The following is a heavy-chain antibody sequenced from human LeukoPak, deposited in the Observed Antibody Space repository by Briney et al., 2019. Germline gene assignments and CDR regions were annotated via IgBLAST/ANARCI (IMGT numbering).Heavy chain of an antibody. CDR3: AKVSGGGLYYDGMDV. D-gene: IGHD1-14*01. CDR1: RFTFNNYA. Sequence: GGSLRLSCAASRFTFNNYAMNWVRQAPGKGLEWVSVISGSGGTTYYADSVKGRFTISRDSSKNTLYLQMNSLRAEDTAVYYCAKVSGGGLYYDGMDVWGQGTTVTVSS. CDR2: ISGSGGTT. J-gene: IGHJ6*02. V-gene: IGHV3-23*01.